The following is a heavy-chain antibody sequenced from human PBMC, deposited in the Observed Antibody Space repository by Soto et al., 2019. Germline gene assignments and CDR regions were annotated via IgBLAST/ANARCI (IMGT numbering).Heavy chain of an antibody. CDR2: IYHSGST. Sequence: TLSLTCAVAGGSISSSNWWSWVRQPPGRGLEWIGEIYHSGSTNYNPSLKSRVTISVDKSKNQFSLKLSSVTAADTAVYYCARDLLPGSGGYGVELYYSHGMDVWGQGTTVT. J-gene: IGHJ6*02. D-gene: IGHD3-10*01. CDR3: ARDLLPGSGGYGVELYYSHGMDV. CDR1: GGSISSSNW. V-gene: IGHV4-4*02.